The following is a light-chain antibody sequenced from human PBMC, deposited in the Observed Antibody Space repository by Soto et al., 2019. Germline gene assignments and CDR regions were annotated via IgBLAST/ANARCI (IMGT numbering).Light chain of an antibody. CDR2: KAS. V-gene: IGKV1-5*03. CDR3: QQYNSYSRTWT. Sequence: DLQMTQSPSTLSASVGDRVTITCRASQSISSWLAWYQQKPGKAPKLLIYKASSLESGVPSRFSGSGSGTEFTLTISSLQPDDFATYYCQQYNSYSRTWTFDQGTKVEIK. CDR1: QSISSW. J-gene: IGKJ1*01.